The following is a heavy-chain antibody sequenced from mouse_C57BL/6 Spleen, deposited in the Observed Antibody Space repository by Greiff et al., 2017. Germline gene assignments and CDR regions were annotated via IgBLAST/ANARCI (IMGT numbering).Heavy chain of an antibody. CDR2: IYPGSGNT. J-gene: IGHJ4*01. CDR3: GRKEAPYYNNYDYAMDY. D-gene: IGHD2-5*01. CDR1: GYTFTDYY. V-gene: IGHV1-84*01. Sequence: QVQLQQSGPELVKPGASVKLSCKASGYTFTDYYINWVKQRPGQGLEWIGWIYPGSGNTKYNEKFKGKATLTVDTSSSTAYMQLSSLTSEDSAVYFCGRKEAPYYNNYDYAMDYWGQGTSVTVSS.